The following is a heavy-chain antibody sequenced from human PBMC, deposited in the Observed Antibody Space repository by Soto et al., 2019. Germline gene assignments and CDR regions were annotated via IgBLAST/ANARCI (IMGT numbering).Heavy chain of an antibody. CDR2: ISAYNGNT. CDR3: ATYLASNYYYMDV. D-gene: IGHD3-10*01. J-gene: IGHJ6*03. CDR1: GYTFTSYG. Sequence: ASVKVSCKASGYTFTSYGISWVRQAPGQGLEWMGWISAYNGNTNYAQKLQGRVTMTTDTSTSTAYMELSSLRSEDTAVYYCATYLASNYYYMDVWGKGTTVTVSS. V-gene: IGHV1-18*01.